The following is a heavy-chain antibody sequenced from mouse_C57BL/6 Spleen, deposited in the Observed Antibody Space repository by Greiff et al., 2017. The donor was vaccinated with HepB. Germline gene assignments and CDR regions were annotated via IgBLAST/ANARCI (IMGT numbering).Heavy chain of an antibody. CDR2: IYPGSGNT. CDR3: APQPYDGFAY. D-gene: IGHD1-1*01. Sequence: VQLQQSGPELVKPGASVKISCKASGYSFTSYYIHWVKQRPGQGLEWIGWIYPGSGNTKYNEKFKGKATLTADTSSSTAYMQLSSLTSEDSAVYYCAPQPYDGFAYWGQGTLVTVSA. V-gene: IGHV1-66*01. J-gene: IGHJ3*01. CDR1: GYSFTSYY.